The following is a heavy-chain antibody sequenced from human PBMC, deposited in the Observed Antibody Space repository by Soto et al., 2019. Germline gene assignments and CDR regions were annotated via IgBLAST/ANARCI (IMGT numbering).Heavy chain of an antibody. CDR2: IIPIFGTA. J-gene: IGHJ3*02. Sequence: GASVKISCKAAGDTFSSYASSGVRQAPGQVLEWMGGIIPIFGTANYAQKFQGRVTITADESTSTAYMELRSLRSEDTAVYYCARVIKSGYSYGNDAFDIWGQGTMVTVSS. CDR3: ARVIKSGYSYGNDAFDI. V-gene: IGHV1-69*13. CDR1: GDTFSSYA. D-gene: IGHD5-18*01.